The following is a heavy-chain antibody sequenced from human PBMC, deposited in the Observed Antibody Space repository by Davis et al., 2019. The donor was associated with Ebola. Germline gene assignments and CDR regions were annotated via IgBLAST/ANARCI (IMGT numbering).Heavy chain of an antibody. CDR2: ISSSSSYI. D-gene: IGHD2-21*02. CDR3: ASLGVMVTAIGRNWFDP. V-gene: IGHV3-21*01. Sequence: GGSLRLSCAASGFTFSSYSMNWVRQAPGKGLEWVSSISSSSSYIYYADSVKGRFTISRDNAKNSLYLQMNSLRAEDTAVYYCASLGVMVTAIGRNWFDPWGQGTLVTVSS. CDR1: GFTFSSYS. J-gene: IGHJ5*02.